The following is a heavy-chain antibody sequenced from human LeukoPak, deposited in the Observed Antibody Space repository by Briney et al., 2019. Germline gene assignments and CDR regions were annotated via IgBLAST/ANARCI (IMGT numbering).Heavy chain of an antibody. V-gene: IGHV1-18*01. Sequence: ASVKVSCKASGYTFTSYDINWVRQAPGQGLEWMGWISAYNGNTNYAQKLQGRVTMTTDTSTSTAYMELRSLRSDDTAVYYCARIPVRQWLVRGYFDYWGQGTLVTVSS. J-gene: IGHJ4*02. CDR3: ARIPVRQWLVRGYFDY. D-gene: IGHD6-19*01. CDR2: ISAYNGNT. CDR1: GYTFTSYD.